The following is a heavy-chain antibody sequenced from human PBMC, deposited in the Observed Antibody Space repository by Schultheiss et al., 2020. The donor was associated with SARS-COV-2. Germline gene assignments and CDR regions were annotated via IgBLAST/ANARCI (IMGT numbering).Heavy chain of an antibody. D-gene: IGHD2-8*01. CDR1: GGSFSGYY. CDR2: IYYSGST. V-gene: IGHV4-34*01. J-gene: IGHJ4*02. Sequence: SETLSLTCAVYGGSFSGYYWSWIRQPPGKGLEWIGSIYYSGSTYYNPSLKSRVTISVDTSKNQFSLKLSSVTAADTAVYYCATLMVYASEFDYWGQGTLVTVSS. CDR3: ATLMVYASEFDY.